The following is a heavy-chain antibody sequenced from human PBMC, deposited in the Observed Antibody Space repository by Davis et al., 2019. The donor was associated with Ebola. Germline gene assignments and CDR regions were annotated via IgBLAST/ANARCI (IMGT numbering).Heavy chain of an antibody. V-gene: IGHV1-69*10. J-gene: IGHJ2*01. CDR1: GGTFSSYA. D-gene: IGHD6-6*01. CDR2: IITILGIA. Sequence: SVKVSCKASGGTFSSYAISWVRQAPGQGLEWMGGIITILGIANYAQKFQGRVTITADESTSTAYMELSILRSEDTSVYYSASGLVRGESYWYFDLWGRGTLVTVSS. CDR3: ASGLVRGESYWYFDL.